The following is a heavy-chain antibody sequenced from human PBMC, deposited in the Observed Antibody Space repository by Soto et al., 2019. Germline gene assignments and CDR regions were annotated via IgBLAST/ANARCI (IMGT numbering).Heavy chain of an antibody. CDR1: GYTFTSYG. Sequence: GASVKVSCKASGYTFTSYGISWVRQAPGQGPEWMGWISAYNGNTNYAQKLQGRVTMTTDTSTSTAYMELRSLRSDDTAVYYCARDRQSHSGELSPPQCFDYWGQGTLVTVS. D-gene: IGHD3-16*02. V-gene: IGHV1-18*01. CDR3: ARDRQSHSGELSPPQCFDY. CDR2: ISAYNGNT. J-gene: IGHJ4*02.